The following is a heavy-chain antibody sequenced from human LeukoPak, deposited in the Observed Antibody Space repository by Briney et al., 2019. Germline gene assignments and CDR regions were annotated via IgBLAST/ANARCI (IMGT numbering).Heavy chain of an antibody. CDR2: INTDGNTI. V-gene: IGHV3-74*03. J-gene: IGHJ4*02. D-gene: IGHD2-21*01. CDR3: ARVRMGYYDF. Sequence: PGGSLRLSCAASGFTFSSYLMHWVRQAPGKGLVWVSRINTDGNTITYADSVKGRFTISRDNAKKTLYLQLNSLRAADTAVYYCARVRMGYYDFWGLGTLVTVSS. CDR1: GFTFSSYL.